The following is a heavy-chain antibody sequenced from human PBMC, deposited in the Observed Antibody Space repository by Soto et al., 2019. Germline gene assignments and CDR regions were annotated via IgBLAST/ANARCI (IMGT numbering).Heavy chain of an antibody. V-gene: IGHV4-34*01. CDR3: ARGRRSGYCGSASCYMLDS. J-gene: IGHJ4*02. CDR1: GGPFSSNY. Sequence: SETLSLTCVGHGGPFSSNYWNWIRQPPGKGLEWIGEINHSGSSKYNPSLKSRITMSVDASKNQFSLKLSSVTAADTAVYYCARGRRSGYCGSASCYMLDSWRQVALVTVSS. CDR2: INHSGSS. D-gene: IGHD2-2*03.